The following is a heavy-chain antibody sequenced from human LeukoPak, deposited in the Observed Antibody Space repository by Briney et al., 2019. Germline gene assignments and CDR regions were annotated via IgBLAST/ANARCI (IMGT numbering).Heavy chain of an antibody. V-gene: IGHV3-21*01. CDR3: AKGDRSYYGNYYFDY. J-gene: IGHJ4*02. Sequence: GGSLRLSCAASGFSFSSYNMNWVRQTPGKGLEWVSSITSSSTYTFYADSVKGRFTISRDNARNSLYLQMNSLRAEDTAVYYCAKGDRSYYGNYYFDYWGQGTLVTVSS. CDR2: ITSSSTYT. D-gene: IGHD1-26*01. CDR1: GFSFSSYN.